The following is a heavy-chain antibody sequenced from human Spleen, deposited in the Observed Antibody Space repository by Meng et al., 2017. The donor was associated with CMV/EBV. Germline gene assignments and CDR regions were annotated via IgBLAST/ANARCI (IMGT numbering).Heavy chain of an antibody. V-gene: IGHV5-51*01. D-gene: IGHD6-6*01. CDR3: ASFYSSSSTDAFDI. CDR2: IYPDDSDT. Sequence: GGSLRLSCKTSGYKFTTYWIAWVRQMPGKGLEWMGMIYPDDSDTRYSPSFQGQVTISADKSISTAYLQWSSLKASDTAMYYCASFYSSSSTDAFDIWGQGTMVTVSS. CDR1: GYKFTTYW. J-gene: IGHJ3*02.